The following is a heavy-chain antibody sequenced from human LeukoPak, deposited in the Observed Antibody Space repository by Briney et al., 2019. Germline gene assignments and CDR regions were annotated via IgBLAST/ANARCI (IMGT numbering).Heavy chain of an antibody. CDR2: ISAYNGNT. Sequence: ASVKVSCKASGYTFTSYGISWVRQAPGQGLEWMGWISAYNGNTHYAQKLQGRVTMTTDTSTSTAYMELRSLRSDDTAEYYCARDRYCSSTSCYMLASGYFDYWGQGTLVTGSS. V-gene: IGHV1-18*01. J-gene: IGHJ4*02. CDR1: GYTFTSYG. CDR3: ARDRYCSSTSCYMLASGYFDY. D-gene: IGHD2-2*02.